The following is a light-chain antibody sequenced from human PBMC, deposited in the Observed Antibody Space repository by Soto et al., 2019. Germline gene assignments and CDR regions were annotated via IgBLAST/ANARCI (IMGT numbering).Light chain of an antibody. CDR1: QSVADNE. Sequence: ELVLTQSPGTLSLSPGDRATLSCKTSQSVADNELGWYQQKPGQSPRLLIYGISSRATGIPDRFSGSGSGTDFTLTISRLEPEDFAVYYCQQYDSLITFGGGTKVDIK. CDR2: GIS. J-gene: IGKJ4*01. CDR3: QQYDSLIT. V-gene: IGKV3-20*01.